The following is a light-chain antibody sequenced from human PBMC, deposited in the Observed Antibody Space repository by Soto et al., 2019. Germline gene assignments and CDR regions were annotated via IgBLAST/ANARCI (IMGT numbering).Light chain of an antibody. V-gene: IGKV1-39*01. CDR1: EFIDTF. J-gene: IGKJ1*01. Sequence: IQMTQSPSSLSASVGDRVTITCRSSEFIDTFVNWYQHKTGKAPHLLVYGASSLQVGVPSRFTGSASGTEFTLTITGLQPEDFATYYCQQSFRTPETFGQGTKVEI. CDR3: QQSFRTPET. CDR2: GAS.